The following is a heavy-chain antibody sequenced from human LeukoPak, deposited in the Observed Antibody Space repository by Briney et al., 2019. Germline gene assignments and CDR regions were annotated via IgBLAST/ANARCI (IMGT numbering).Heavy chain of an antibody. Sequence: SETLSLTCAVYGGSFSGYYWSWIRQPPGKGLEWIGEINHSGSTNYNPSLKSRVTISVDTSKNQFSLKLSSVTAADMAVYYCARRTRIVVVPNDAFDIWGQGTMVTVSS. V-gene: IGHV4-34*01. CDR3: ARRTRIVVVPNDAFDI. CDR2: INHSGST. J-gene: IGHJ3*02. CDR1: GGSFSGYY. D-gene: IGHD2-2*01.